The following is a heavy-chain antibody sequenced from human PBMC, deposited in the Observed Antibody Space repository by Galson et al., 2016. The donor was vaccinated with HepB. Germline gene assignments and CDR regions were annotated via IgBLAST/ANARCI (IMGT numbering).Heavy chain of an antibody. V-gene: IGHV1-69*13. CDR3: ATVGTDVVPAASHNYYYGMDV. J-gene: IGHJ6*02. Sequence: SVKVSCKASGGTFRSNGINWVRQAPGQGLEWMGGIIPMFRTANYAQRFQGRVTITADESTRTAYMELSSLRSEDTAVYYCATVGTDVVPAASHNYYYGMDVWGQGTTVTVSS. CDR1: GGTFRSNG. CDR2: IIPMFRTA. D-gene: IGHD2-2*01.